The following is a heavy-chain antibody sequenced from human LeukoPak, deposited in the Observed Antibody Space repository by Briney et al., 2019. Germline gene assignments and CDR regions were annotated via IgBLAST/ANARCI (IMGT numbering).Heavy chain of an antibody. D-gene: IGHD6-13*01. Sequence: GGSLRLSCAASGFTFASYNMNWVRQAPGKGLEWVSSINSDGSYINYADSVKGRFTISRDNAKNSLYLQMNSLRAEDTAVYYCARDSGYSSSWYGGRYYYYYGMDVWGQGTTVTVSS. J-gene: IGHJ6*02. CDR2: INSDGSYI. CDR1: GFTFASYN. V-gene: IGHV3-21*01. CDR3: ARDSGYSSSWYGGRYYYYYGMDV.